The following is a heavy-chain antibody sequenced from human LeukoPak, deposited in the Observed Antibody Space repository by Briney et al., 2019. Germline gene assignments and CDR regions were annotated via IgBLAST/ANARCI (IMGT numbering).Heavy chain of an antibody. V-gene: IGHV3-43D*04. J-gene: IGHJ4*02. CDR1: GFTFDDYA. Sequence: QTGGSLRLXCAASGFTFDDYAKHWVRQAPGKGLEWVSLISWDGGSTYYADSVKGRFTISRDNSKNSLYLQMNSLRAEDTALYSCAKVRSYDNNGYYDYWGQGTLATVSS. CDR3: AKVRSYDNNGYYDY. CDR2: ISWDGGST. D-gene: IGHD3-22*01.